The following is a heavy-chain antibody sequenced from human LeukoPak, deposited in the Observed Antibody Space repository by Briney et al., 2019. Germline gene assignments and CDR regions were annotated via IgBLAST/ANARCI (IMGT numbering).Heavy chain of an antibody. Sequence: GGSLRLSCAASGFTFSSYWMSWVRQAPGKGLEWVANIKQDGSEKYYVDSVKGRFTISRDNAKNSLYLQMNSLKAEDTAVYYCAGAVVYGDYQIFDYWGQGTLVTVSS. D-gene: IGHD4-17*01. CDR2: IKQDGSEK. J-gene: IGHJ4*02. CDR1: GFTFSSYW. CDR3: AGAVVYGDYQIFDY. V-gene: IGHV3-7*01.